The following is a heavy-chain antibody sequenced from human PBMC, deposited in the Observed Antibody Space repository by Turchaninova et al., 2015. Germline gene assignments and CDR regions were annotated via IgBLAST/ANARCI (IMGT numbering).Heavy chain of an antibody. D-gene: IGHD3-10*01. CDR3: AHRRVTSTMFDP. CDR1: GFSLPRPGVG. J-gene: IGHJ5*02. V-gene: IGHV2-5*02. CDR2: IYGDDDK. Sequence: QITLKESGPTLVKPTQTLTLTCTFSGFSLPRPGVGVGWIRQPPGKALELLALIYGDDDKRYSPSLRSRLTITKDTSKNQVVLTMTNMDPVDTATYYCAHRRVTSTMFDPWGQGTLVIVSS.